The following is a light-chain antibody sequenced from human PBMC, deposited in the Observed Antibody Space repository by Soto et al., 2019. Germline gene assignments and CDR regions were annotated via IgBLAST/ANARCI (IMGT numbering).Light chain of an antibody. V-gene: IGLV2-14*01. Sequence: QSVLTQPASVSGSPGQSITISCTGTSTDVGAYNYVSWYQLHPGNAPKRTIYEVSNRPSGISNRFSASESGNTASLTISGLQAEDEADYYCFSYTSSTAYVFGTGTKVTVL. CDR1: STDVGAYNY. J-gene: IGLJ1*01. CDR3: FSYTSSTAYV. CDR2: EVS.